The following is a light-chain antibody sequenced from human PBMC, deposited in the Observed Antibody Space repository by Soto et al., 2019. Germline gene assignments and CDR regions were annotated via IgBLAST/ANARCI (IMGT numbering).Light chain of an antibody. CDR2: GAS. J-gene: IGKJ4*01. Sequence: NTCQASQGITNYLNWYQQKPGKAPKLLIYGASNLETGVPSRFSGSGCGPDFTFCISSMQAEEIATYFCQPYDSVFKIGVGTKVEIK. V-gene: IGKV1-33*01. CDR1: QGITNY. CDR3: QPYDSVFK.